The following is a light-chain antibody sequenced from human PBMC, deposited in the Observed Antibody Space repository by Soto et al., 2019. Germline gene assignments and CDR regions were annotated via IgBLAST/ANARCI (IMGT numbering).Light chain of an antibody. CDR3: TSYACINNVL. CDR2: EVS. V-gene: IGLV2-8*01. CDR1: SSDVGGYNY. Sequence: QSALTQPPSASGSPGQSVTISCTGTSSDVGGYNYVSWYQQHPGKAPKLIIYEVSERPSGVPDRFSGSKSGNTASLTVSGLQAEDEADYYCTSYACINNVLFGGGTKVTVL. J-gene: IGLJ2*01.